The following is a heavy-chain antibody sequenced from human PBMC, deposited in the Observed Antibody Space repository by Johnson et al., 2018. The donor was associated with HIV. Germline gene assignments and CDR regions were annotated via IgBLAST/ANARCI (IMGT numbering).Heavy chain of an antibody. D-gene: IGHD4-11*01. Sequence: VQLVESGGGVVQPGRSLRLSCAASEFTFSRSDVDCVRQAPDKGLEWVTLISYDGSNKYYADSVKGRFTISRDNSKNTLYLQMYSLRAEDTAVYYCARSYSNYDYDAFDIWGQGTMVTVSS. V-gene: IGHV3-30*04. J-gene: IGHJ3*02. CDR3: ARSYSNYDYDAFDI. CDR1: EFTFSRSD. CDR2: ISYDGSNK.